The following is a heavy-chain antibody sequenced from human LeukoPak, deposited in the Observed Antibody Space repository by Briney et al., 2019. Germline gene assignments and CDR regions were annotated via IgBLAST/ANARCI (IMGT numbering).Heavy chain of an antibody. CDR3: ARDPNPYSGEGDY. V-gene: IGHV1-69*05. CDR1: GGTFSSYA. J-gene: IGHJ4*02. D-gene: IGHD3-10*01. Sequence: GSSVKVSCKASGGTFSSYAISWVRQAPGQGLEWMGRIIPIFGTANYAQKFQGRVTITTDESTSTAYMELSSLRSEDTAVYYCARDPNPYSGEGDYWGQGTLVTVSS. CDR2: IIPIFGTA.